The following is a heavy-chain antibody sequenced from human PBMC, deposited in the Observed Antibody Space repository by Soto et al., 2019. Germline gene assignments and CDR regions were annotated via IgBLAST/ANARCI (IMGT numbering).Heavy chain of an antibody. J-gene: IGHJ3*02. V-gene: IGHV5-51*01. D-gene: IGHD2-15*01. CDR3: ARLPDCSGGSCYPSDAFDI. CDR2: IYPGDSDT. Sequence: PGESLKISCKGSGYSFTSYWIGWVRQMPGKGLEWMGIIYPGDSDTRYSPSFQGQVTISADKSISTAYLQWSSLKASDTAMYYCARLPDCSGGSCYPSDAFDIWGQGTMDTVSS. CDR1: GYSFTSYW.